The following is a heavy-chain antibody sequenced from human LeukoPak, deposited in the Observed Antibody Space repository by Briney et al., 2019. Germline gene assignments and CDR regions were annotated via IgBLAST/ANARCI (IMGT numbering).Heavy chain of an antibody. J-gene: IGHJ4*02. Sequence: ASVTVSCKASGGTFSSYAISWVRQAPGQGLEWMGGIIPIFGTANYAQKFQGRVTITADESTSTAYMELSSLRSDDTAVYYCARGSIAAAGPVMGYWGQGTLVTVSS. CDR2: IIPIFGTA. CDR1: GGTFSSYA. CDR3: ARGSIAAAGPVMGY. D-gene: IGHD6-13*01. V-gene: IGHV1-69*13.